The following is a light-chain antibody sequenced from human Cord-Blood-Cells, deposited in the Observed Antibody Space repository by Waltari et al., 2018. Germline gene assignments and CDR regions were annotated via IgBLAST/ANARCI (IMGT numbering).Light chain of an antibody. V-gene: IGKV1-39*01. Sequence: DIQMTQSPSSLSASVGSRVTITCRASQSIRSYLNWNQQKTGKAPKLQIYAASSLESGVPSRFSGSGSVTDFTLTISSLQPQDFATYYCQRSYSTPLTFGRGTKVEIK. J-gene: IGKJ4*01. CDR2: AAS. CDR1: QSIRSY. CDR3: QRSYSTPLT.